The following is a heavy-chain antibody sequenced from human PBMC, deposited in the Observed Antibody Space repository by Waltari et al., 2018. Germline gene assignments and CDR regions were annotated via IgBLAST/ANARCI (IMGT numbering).Heavy chain of an antibody. D-gene: IGHD3-16*02. Sequence: QVRLTQSGSDVKEPGASVKVSCKASGYKFRDYGISWVRQAPGQGLEWMGWDYVYNENTRFAEKLEDRVTLTTDKVTETVYMDLTDLRPDDTAVYYCARVVTGVHEVNDNWGQGTLVIVSS. CDR1: GYKFRDYG. CDR2: DYVYNENT. V-gene: IGHV1-18*01. J-gene: IGHJ4*02. CDR3: ARVVTGVHEVNDN.